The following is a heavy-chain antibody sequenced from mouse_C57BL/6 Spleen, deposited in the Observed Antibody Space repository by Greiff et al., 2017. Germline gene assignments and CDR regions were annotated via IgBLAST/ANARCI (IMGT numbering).Heavy chain of an antibody. V-gene: IGHV14-4*01. CDR1: GFNIKDDY. J-gene: IGHJ4*01. CDR3: TMGYYGSRYAMDY. Sequence: EVQLQQSGAELVRPGASVKLSCTASGFNIKDDYMHWVKQRPEQGLEWIGWIDPENGDTEYASKFQGKATITADTSSNTAYLQLSSLTSEDTAVYYCTMGYYGSRYAMDYWGQGTSVTVSS. D-gene: IGHD1-1*01. CDR2: IDPENGDT.